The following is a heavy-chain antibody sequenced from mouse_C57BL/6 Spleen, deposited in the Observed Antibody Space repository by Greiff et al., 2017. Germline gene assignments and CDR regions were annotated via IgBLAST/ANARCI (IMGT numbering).Heavy chain of an antibody. CDR3: ARSIYDGYFDY. V-gene: IGHV1-39*01. D-gene: IGHD2-3*01. CDR1: GYSFTDYN. Sequence: EVKLMESGPELVKPGASVKLSCKASGYSFTDYNMNWVKQSNGKSLEWIGVINPNYGTTSYNQKFKGKATLTVDKSSSTAYMQLNSLTSEDSAAYYCARSIYDGYFDYWGQGTTLTVSS. J-gene: IGHJ2*01. CDR2: INPNYGTT.